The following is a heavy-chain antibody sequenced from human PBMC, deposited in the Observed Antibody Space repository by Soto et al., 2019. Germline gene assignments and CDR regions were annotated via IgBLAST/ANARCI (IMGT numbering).Heavy chain of an antibody. J-gene: IGHJ6*02. CDR2: IYSGGST. CDR3: ARTKLSGYSYGRSDYYGMDV. D-gene: IGHD5-18*01. Sequence: AVGSLRLSCAASGFTVSSNYMSWVRQAPGKGLEWVSVIYSGGSTYYADSVKGRFTISRDNSKNTLYLQMNSLRAEDTAVYYCARTKLSGYSYGRSDYYGMDVWGQGTTVTVSS. V-gene: IGHV3-53*01. CDR1: GFTVSSNY.